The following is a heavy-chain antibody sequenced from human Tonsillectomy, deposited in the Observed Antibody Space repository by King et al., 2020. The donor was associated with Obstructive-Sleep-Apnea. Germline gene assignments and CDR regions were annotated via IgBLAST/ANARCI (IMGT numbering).Heavy chain of an antibody. CDR1: GDSISSDNYN. V-gene: IGHV4-39*07. D-gene: IGHD3-10*01. Sequence: LQLQESGPGLVKPSEALSLTCSVSGDSISSDNYNCGWIRQPPWKGLEWFGSSYSSGYTYYNPSLKSRVTISVDTSKNQFSLKLNSVTAADTAVYFCARDVRSYYGSGSYWVDFWGRGTLVTVSS. CDR3: ARDVRSYYGSGSYWVDF. J-gene: IGHJ4*02. CDR2: SYSSGYT.